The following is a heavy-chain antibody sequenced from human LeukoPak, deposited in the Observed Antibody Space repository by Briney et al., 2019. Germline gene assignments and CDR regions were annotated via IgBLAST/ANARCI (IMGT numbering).Heavy chain of an antibody. Sequence: ASVKVSCKASGYTFTSYDINWARQATGQGLEWMGWMNPNSGNTGYAQKFQGRVTMTRNTSISTAYMELSSLRSEDTAVYYCARFVSVTATPFDPWGQGTLVTVSS. D-gene: IGHD2-21*02. CDR2: MNPNSGNT. V-gene: IGHV1-8*01. CDR1: GYTFTSYD. J-gene: IGHJ5*02. CDR3: ARFVSVTATPFDP.